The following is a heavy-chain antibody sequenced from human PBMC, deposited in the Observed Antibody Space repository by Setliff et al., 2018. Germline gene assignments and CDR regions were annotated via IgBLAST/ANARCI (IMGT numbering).Heavy chain of an antibody. CDR2: INWNGGSI. CDR1: GFTFDDYG. D-gene: IGHD6-19*01. Sequence: PGESLKISCAVSGFTFDDYGFSWVRQAPGKGLEWVSGINWNGGSIVYADSVKGRFTISRDSAENSLHLQMNSLRAEDTALYYCAREGIEVAGVLYFDYWGQGALVTVSS. CDR3: AREGIEVAGVLYFDY. V-gene: IGHV3-20*04. J-gene: IGHJ4*02.